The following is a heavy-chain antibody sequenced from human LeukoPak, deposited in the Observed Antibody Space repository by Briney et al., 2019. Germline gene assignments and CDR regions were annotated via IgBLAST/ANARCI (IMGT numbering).Heavy chain of an antibody. V-gene: IGHV1-8*03. D-gene: IGHD6-13*01. CDR1: GYTFTSYD. J-gene: IGHJ1*01. CDR2: MNPNSGNT. Sequence: ASVKVSCKASGYTFTSYDINWVRQATGQGLEWMGWMNPNSGNTGYAQKFQGRVTITRNTSISTAYMELSSLRSKDTAVYYCARGGRVAAAGTVGKYFQHWGQGTLVTVSS. CDR3: ARGGRVAAAGTVGKYFQH.